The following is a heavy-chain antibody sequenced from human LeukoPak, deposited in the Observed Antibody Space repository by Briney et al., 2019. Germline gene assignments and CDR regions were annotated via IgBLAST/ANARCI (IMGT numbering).Heavy chain of an antibody. CDR2: ISGYNDNT. V-gene: IGHV1-18*01. J-gene: IGHJ5*02. CDR1: GYTFTSYH. CDR3: SRVDPNRRISYGYKNGFDP. D-gene: IGHD5-18*01. Sequence: GASVKVSRKASGYTFTSYHITWVRHAPGQGLECMGWISGYNDNTNYAQKFQGRVSMTTDTSTSTAYMELRSLRSDDSAVYFCSRVDPNRRISYGYKNGFDPGGQKTLVSVS.